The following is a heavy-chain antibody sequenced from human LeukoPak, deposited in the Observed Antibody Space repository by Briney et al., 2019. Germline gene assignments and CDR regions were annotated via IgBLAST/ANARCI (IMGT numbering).Heavy chain of an antibody. Sequence: SETLSLTCTVSGGSISSSSYYWGWIRQPPGKGLEWIGSIYYSGSTYYNPSLKSRVTISADTSKNQFSLKLSSVTAADTAVYYCARQADDSSSSLVYFDYWGQGTLVTVSS. CDR2: IYYSGST. V-gene: IGHV4-39*01. D-gene: IGHD6-6*01. J-gene: IGHJ4*02. CDR3: ARQADDSSSSLVYFDY. CDR1: GGSISSSSYY.